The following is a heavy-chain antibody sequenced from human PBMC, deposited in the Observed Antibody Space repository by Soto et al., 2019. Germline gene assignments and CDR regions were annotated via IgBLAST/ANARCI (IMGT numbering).Heavy chain of an antibody. D-gene: IGHD2-2*02. CDR3: VSFTRTCISTSCYRYYYGMDV. J-gene: IGHJ6*02. CDR2: IYYSGST. Sequence: SETPSLTCTVSGGSVSSGSYYWSWIRQPPGKGLEWIGYIYYSGSTNYKTSLKSRDAISVDTSKNQFSLKLSSVTAAETTVYYCVSFTRTCISTSCYRYYYGMDVWGQGTTVTVSS. CDR1: GGSVSSGSYY. V-gene: IGHV4-61*01.